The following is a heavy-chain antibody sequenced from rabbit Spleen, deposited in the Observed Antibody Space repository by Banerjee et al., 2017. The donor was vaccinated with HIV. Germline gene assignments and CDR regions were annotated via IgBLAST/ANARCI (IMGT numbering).Heavy chain of an antibody. CDR1: GFSFSSSYW. D-gene: IGHD4-1*01. Sequence: QSLEESGGDLVKPGASLTLTCTASGFSFSSSYWMCWVRQAPGKGLECIACIYGGSSGITAYASWAKGRFTISKTSSTTVTLQMTSLTAADMATYFCAKFLSSSGWGGNLWGPGTLVTVS. CDR3: AKFLSSSGWGGNL. J-gene: IGHJ4*01. V-gene: IGHV1S40*01. CDR2: IYGGSSGIT.